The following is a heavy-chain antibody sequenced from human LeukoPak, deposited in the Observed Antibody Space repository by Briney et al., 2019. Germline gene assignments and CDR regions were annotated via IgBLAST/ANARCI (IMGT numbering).Heavy chain of an antibody. Sequence: ASVKVSCKASGYTFTSYDINWVRQATGQGLEWMGWMNPNSGNTGYVQKFQGRVTMTRDTSISTAYMELSSLTSEDTAVYYCTRNIVATTNYDYWGQGTLVTVSS. D-gene: IGHD5-12*01. CDR1: GYTFTSYD. J-gene: IGHJ4*02. V-gene: IGHV1-8*01. CDR3: TRNIVATTNYDY. CDR2: MNPNSGNT.